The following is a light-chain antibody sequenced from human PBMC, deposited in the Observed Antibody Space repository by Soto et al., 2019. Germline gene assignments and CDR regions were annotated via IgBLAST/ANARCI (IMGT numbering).Light chain of an antibody. CDR3: QQYESTPPT. V-gene: IGKV4-1*01. CDR2: WAS. CDR1: QSVLYSSNNKNY. J-gene: IGKJ2*01. Sequence: DIVMTQSPDSLAVSLGERATINCKSSQSVLYSSNNKNYLAWYQQRPGQNPKLLIYWASTRESGVPDRFSGSGSGTEFTLTITSLQAEDVAVYYCQQYESTPPTFGQGTKLEIK.